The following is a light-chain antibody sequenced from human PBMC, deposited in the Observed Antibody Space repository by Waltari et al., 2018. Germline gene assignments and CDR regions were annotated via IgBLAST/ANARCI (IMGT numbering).Light chain of an antibody. V-gene: IGKV4-1*01. Sequence: DIVMTQSPDSLAVSLGERATINCKSSQTLLYSSNNKNYLAWYQQKPGQPPKLLIYWASAQESGVPDRFSGSGSGTDFTLTISSLQAEDVAVYYCQQYYSTPPTFGQGTRLEIK. CDR2: WAS. CDR3: QQYYSTPPT. J-gene: IGKJ5*01. CDR1: QTLLYSSNNKNY.